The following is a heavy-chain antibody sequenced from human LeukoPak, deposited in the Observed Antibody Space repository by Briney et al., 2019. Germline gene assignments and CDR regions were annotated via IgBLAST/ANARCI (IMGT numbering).Heavy chain of an antibody. V-gene: IGHV1-18*04. CDR1: GYSFSSYS. CDR3: AREGIRIAAAGTIDY. J-gene: IGHJ4*02. D-gene: IGHD6-13*01. CDR2: ISTYNGNT. Sequence: GASVKVSCKASGYSFSSYSLNWVRQAPGQGLEWMGWISTYNGNTNYAQKLQDRVTMTTDTSTSTAYMELRSLRSDDTAMYYCAREGIRIAAAGTIDYWGQGTLVTVSS.